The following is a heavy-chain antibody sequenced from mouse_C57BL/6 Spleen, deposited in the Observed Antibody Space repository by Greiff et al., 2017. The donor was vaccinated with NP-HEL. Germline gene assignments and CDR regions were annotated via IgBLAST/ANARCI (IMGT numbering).Heavy chain of an antibody. J-gene: IGHJ2*01. CDR2: IDPETGGT. Sequence: VQLQQSGAELVRPGASVTLSCKASGYTFTDYEMHWVKQTPVHGLEWIGAIDPETGGTAYNQKFKGKAILTADKSSSTAYMELRSLTSEDSAVYYCTREGLRGYYFDYWGQGTTLTVSS. CDR1: GYTFTDYE. D-gene: IGHD2-4*01. CDR3: TREGLRGYYFDY. V-gene: IGHV1-15*01.